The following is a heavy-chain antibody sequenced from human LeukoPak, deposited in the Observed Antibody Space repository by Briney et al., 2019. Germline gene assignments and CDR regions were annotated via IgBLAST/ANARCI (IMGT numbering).Heavy chain of an antibody. CDR2: IYYSGST. Sequence: SETLSLTCTVSGGSISSYYWSWIRQPPGKGLEWIGYIYYSGSTNYNPSLKSRITISVDTSKNQFSLKLSSVTAADTAVYYCARNWYGSSWSEQIYYFDYWGQGTLVTVSS. D-gene: IGHD6-13*01. CDR3: ARNWYGSSWSEQIYYFDY. CDR1: GGSISSYY. V-gene: IGHV4-59*08. J-gene: IGHJ4*02.